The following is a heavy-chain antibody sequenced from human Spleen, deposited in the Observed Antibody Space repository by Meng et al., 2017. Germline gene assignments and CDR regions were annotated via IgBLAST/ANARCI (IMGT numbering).Heavy chain of an antibody. J-gene: IGHJ4*02. D-gene: IGHD5-18*01. V-gene: IGHV1-46*01. CDR3: ARQTGATALDLRMDS. CDR2: INPSGDIT. Sequence: ASVKVSCKASGYTVISNYMHWVRQAPGQGPEWMGIINPSGDITTYAQKFQGRVTMTRDTSTSTVYMELSSLRSEDTAINYCARQTGATALDLRMDSWGQGTLVTVSS. CDR1: GYTVISNY.